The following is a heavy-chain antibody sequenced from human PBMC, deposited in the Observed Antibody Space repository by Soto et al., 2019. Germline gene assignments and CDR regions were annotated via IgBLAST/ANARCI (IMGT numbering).Heavy chain of an antibody. CDR2: INPATGAA. CDR1: GYPVTAYY. D-gene: IGHD3-3*01. CDR3: ARGGGVGVAGSAAFDM. J-gene: IGHJ3*02. Sequence: QLHLVQSGAVVKKPGASVTVSCSASGYPVTAYYMHWVRQAPGRGLEWMGGINPATGAAKYTQTFQGRVPMNRETSTSTVFMEPSGLTSEDTAFFYCARGGGVGVAGSAAFDMWGQGTLVTVSS. V-gene: IGHV1-2*02.